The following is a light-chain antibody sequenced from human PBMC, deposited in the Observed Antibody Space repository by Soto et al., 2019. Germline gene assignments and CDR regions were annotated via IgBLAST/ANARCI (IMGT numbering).Light chain of an antibody. Sequence: DIQMTQSPSSLSASVGDRVSITCRASQSISSFLNWYQHKPGKARRLLIYASSILESGAPSRFSGRGSGTDFTLTISSLQSEDFATYYCQQSYSTPRAFGQGTKVELK. CDR2: ASS. J-gene: IGKJ1*01. CDR3: QQSYSTPRA. CDR1: QSISSF. V-gene: IGKV1-39*01.